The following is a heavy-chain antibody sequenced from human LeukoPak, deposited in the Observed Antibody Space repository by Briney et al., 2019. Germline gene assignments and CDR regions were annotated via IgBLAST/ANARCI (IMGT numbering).Heavy chain of an antibody. CDR3: ATDWGSGNKYVRAFDL. CDR2: IKNQRDGGNT. D-gene: IGHD3-16*01. J-gene: IGHJ3*01. Sequence: PGGSLRLSCEASGFTFSSYAMSWVRQAPGKGLEWVGRIKNQRDGGNTDYAAPVKGRFSISRDDSKNTLSLQMNSLKTEDTAVYYCATDWGSGNKYVRAFDLWGQGTMVIVSS. CDR1: GFTFSSYA. V-gene: IGHV3-15*01.